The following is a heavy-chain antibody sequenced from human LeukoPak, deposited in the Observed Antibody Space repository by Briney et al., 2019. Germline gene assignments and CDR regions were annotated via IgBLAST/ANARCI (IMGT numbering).Heavy chain of an antibody. CDR3: ARDGEVSYYDSSGYYFDY. CDR1: GFTFSSYW. Sequence: TGGSLRLSCAASGFTFSSYWMSWVRQAPGKGLEWVANIKQDGSEKYYVDSVKGRFTISRDNAKNSLYLQMNSLRAEDTAVYYCARDGEVSYYDSSGYYFDYWGQGTLVTVSS. V-gene: IGHV3-7*01. CDR2: IKQDGSEK. J-gene: IGHJ4*02. D-gene: IGHD3-22*01.